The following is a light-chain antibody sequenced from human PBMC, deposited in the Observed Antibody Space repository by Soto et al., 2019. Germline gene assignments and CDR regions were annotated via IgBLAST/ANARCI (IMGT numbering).Light chain of an antibody. J-gene: IGLJ1*01. CDR3: QSADGSDTFG. CDR1: ALPKQY. Sequence: SYELTQPPSVSVSPGQTARITCSGDALPKQYAYWYQKRPGQAPVLVIYKDSERPSGIPERFSGSSSGTTVTLTISGVQAEDEADYYCQSADGSDTFGFGTGTKVTVL. CDR2: KDS. V-gene: IGLV3-25*03.